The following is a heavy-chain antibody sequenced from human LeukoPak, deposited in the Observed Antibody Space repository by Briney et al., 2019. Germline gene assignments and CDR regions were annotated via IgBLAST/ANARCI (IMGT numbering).Heavy chain of an antibody. D-gene: IGHD3-9*01. CDR1: GYTFTSYD. J-gene: IGHJ4*02. V-gene: IGHV1-8*01. Sequence: ASVKVSCKASGYTFTSYDINWVRQATGQGLEWMGWMNPNSGNTGYAQKFQGRVTMTRNTSISTAYMELSSLRSEDTAVYYCASGASRNDIFNRRFDYWGQGTLVTVSS. CDR3: ASGASRNDIFNRRFDY. CDR2: MNPNSGNT.